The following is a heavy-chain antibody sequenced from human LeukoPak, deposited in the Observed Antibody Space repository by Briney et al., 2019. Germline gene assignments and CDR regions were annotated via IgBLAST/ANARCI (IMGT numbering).Heavy chain of an antibody. CDR2: IIPIFGTA. J-gene: IGHJ4*01. CDR1: GGTFSSYA. Sequence: SVKVSCKASGGTFSSYAISWVRQAPGQGLEWMGGIIPIFGTANYAQKFQGRVTITADESTSTAYMELSSLRSEDTAVYYCAKRRRIKAKLDYGGQEPWSPSPQ. V-gene: IGHV1-69*13. D-gene: IGHD2-15*01. CDR3: AKRRRIKAKLDY.